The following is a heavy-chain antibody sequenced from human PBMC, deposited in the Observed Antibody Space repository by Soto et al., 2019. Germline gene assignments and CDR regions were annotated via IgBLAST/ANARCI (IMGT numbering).Heavy chain of an antibody. CDR3: AKRGAYNYDSSGHIQH. J-gene: IGHJ1*01. V-gene: IGHV3-23*01. Sequence: EVQLLESGGGLVQPGGSLRLSCTASGFTFSSYAMSWVRQAPGKGLEWVSAISGSGGSTYYADSVKGRFTISRDNSKNTLYLQMNSLRAEDTAVYYCAKRGAYNYDSSGHIQHWGQGTLVTVSS. CDR1: GFTFSSYA. CDR2: ISGSGGST. D-gene: IGHD3-22*01.